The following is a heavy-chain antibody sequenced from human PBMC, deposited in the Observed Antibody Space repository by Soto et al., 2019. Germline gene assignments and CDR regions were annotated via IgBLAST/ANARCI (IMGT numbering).Heavy chain of an antibody. CDR3: ARVHSP. V-gene: IGHV4-30-2*01. CDR1: GCSISSGGYS. J-gene: IGHJ5*02. CDR2: IYHSGST. Sequence: PSETLSLTCAVSGCSISSGGYSWSWIRQPPGKGLEWIGYIYHSGSTNYNPSLKSRVTISVDRSKNQSSLKLSSVTAADTAVYYCARVHSPWGQGTLLTVSS.